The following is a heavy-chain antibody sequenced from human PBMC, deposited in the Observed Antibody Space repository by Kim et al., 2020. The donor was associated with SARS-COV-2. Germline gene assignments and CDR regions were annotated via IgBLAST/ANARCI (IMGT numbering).Heavy chain of an antibody. CDR1: EFTFSNYY. CDR3: AKRGLSSGTYRAFDI. CDR2: ISGGGTST. V-gene: IGHV3-23*01. Sequence: GGSLRLSCVASEFTFSNYYMNWVRQAPGQGLEWVSSISGGGTSTFYADSVKGRFTISRDNSKNTLYFQMNSLRAEDTAVYFCAKRGLSSGTYRAFDIWG. J-gene: IGHJ3*02.